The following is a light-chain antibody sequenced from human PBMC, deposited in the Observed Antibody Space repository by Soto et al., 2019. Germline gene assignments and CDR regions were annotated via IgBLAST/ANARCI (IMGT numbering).Light chain of an antibody. V-gene: IGKV4-1*01. J-gene: IGKJ1*01. Sequence: DIVMTQSPDSLAVSLGERATINCKSSQTVLYSSNNKNYLAWYQQKPGQPPKLLIYSASTRDSGVPDRFRGSGSGTDFTLTISSLQAEDVAVYYCQQCYTTPQTFGQGTRVEI. CDR3: QQCYTTPQT. CDR1: QTVLYSSNNKNY. CDR2: SAS.